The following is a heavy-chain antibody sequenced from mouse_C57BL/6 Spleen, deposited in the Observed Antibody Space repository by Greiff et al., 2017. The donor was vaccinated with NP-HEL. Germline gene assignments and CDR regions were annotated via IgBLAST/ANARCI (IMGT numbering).Heavy chain of an antibody. CDR2: ISYDGSN. CDR1: GYSITSGYY. Sequence: ESGPGLVKPSQSLSLTCSVTGYSITSGYYWNWIRQFPGNKLEWMGYISYDGSNNYNPSLKNRISITRDTSKNQFFLKLNSVTTEDTATYYCARATLQDAMDYWGQGTSVTVSS. CDR3: ARATLQDAMDY. J-gene: IGHJ4*01. D-gene: IGHD1-1*01. V-gene: IGHV3-6*01.